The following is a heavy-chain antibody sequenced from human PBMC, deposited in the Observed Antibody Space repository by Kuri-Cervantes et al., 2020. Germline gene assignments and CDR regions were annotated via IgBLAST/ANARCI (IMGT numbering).Heavy chain of an antibody. D-gene: IGHD3-9*01. CDR3: AKGTDNYYFAMDV. J-gene: IGHJ6*02. V-gene: IGHV3-13*01. Sequence: GGSLRLSCAASGFTFSSYDMHWVRQATGKGLEWVSAIGTAGDTYYPGSVKGRFTISRDNSKNTLYLQMNSLRAEDTAMYYCAKGTDNYYFAMDVWGQGTTVTVSS. CDR1: GFTFSSYD. CDR2: IGTAGDT.